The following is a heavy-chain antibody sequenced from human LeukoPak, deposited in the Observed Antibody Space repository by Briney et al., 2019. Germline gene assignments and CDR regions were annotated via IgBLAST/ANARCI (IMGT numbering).Heavy chain of an antibody. CDR2: IIPIFGTA. CDR1: GGTFSSYA. V-gene: IGHV1-69*05. J-gene: IGHJ6*03. Sequence: ASVKVSCKASGGTFSSYAISWVRQAPGQGLEWMGGIIPIFGTANYAQKFQGRVTITTDESTSTAYMELRSLSSDDTAIYFCARDSEGYCSSNSCSDYFFFMDVWGTGTTVTVSS. CDR3: ARDSEGYCSSNSCSDYFFFMDV. D-gene: IGHD2-2*01.